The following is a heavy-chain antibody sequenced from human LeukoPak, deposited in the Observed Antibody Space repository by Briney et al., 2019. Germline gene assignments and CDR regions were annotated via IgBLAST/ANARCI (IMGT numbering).Heavy chain of an antibody. CDR1: GFTFSSYA. CDR3: ARDGRKVITSGWYYFDC. D-gene: IGHD6-19*01. Sequence: GGSLRLSCAASGFTFSSYAMSWVRQAPGKGLEWVSVIYSGGSTYYADSVKGRFTISRDNSKNTLYLQMNNLRAEDTAVYYCARDGRKVITSGWYYFDCWGQGTLVTVPS. CDR2: IYSGGST. J-gene: IGHJ4*02. V-gene: IGHV3-53*01.